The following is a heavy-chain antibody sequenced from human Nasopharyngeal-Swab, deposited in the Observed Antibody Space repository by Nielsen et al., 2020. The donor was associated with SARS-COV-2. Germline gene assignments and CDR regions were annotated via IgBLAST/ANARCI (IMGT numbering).Heavy chain of an antibody. CDR1: GYSFTTYW. CDR3: ARPMRPMGHYYFGMDV. Sequence: GESLKISCKGSGYSFTTYWIGWVRQMPGKGLEWMGIIYPGDSTTRYSPSFQGQVTISVDKYSSTAYLPWSSLKASDTAIYYCARPMRPMGHYYFGMDVWGQGTTVTVSS. V-gene: IGHV5-51*01. J-gene: IGHJ6*02. D-gene: IGHD1-26*01. CDR2: IYPGDSTT.